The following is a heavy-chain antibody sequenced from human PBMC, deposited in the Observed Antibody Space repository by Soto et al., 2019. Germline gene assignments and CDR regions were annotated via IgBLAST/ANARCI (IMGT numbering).Heavy chain of an antibody. D-gene: IGHD5-12*01. J-gene: IGHJ5*02. Sequence: QVQLQQWGAGLLKPSETLSLTCAVYGGSFSGYYWSWIRQPPGKGLEWIGYIYYSGSTYYNPSLKSRVTISVDTSKNQFSLKLSSVTAADTAVYYCARAEVIRDGYKPYNWFDPWGQGTLVTVSS. CDR1: GGSFSGYY. CDR2: IYYSGST. V-gene: IGHV4-34*01. CDR3: ARAEVIRDGYKPYNWFDP.